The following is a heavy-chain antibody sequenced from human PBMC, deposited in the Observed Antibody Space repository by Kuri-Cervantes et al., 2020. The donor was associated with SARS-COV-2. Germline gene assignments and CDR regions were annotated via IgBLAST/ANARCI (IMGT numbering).Heavy chain of an antibody. J-gene: IGHJ4*02. Sequence: SVKVSCKASGYTFTSYAMHWVRQAPGQGLEWMGGIIPIFGTANYAQKFQGRVTITADESTSTAYMELSSLRSEDTAVYYCARDANYYYDSSGYWDYWGQGTLVTVSS. CDR2: IIPIFGTA. CDR3: ARDANYYYDSSGYWDY. V-gene: IGHV1-69*13. D-gene: IGHD3-22*01. CDR1: GYTFTSYA.